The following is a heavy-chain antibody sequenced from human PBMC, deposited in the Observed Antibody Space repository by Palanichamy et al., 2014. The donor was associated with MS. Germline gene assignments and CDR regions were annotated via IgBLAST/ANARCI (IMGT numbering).Heavy chain of an antibody. CDR2: ITSDGSST. D-gene: IGHD3-10*01. CDR1: GFTFSHYW. Sequence: EGHLAESGGGLVQPGGSLRLSCEASGFTFSHYWMDWVRQAPGKGLVWVAQITSDGSSTTYADAVKGRFTISRDNAKNPVYLQMNDLRAEDTAKYYCVRDYYGYDYWGQGTLVTVSP. CDR3: VRDYYGYDY. J-gene: IGHJ4*02. V-gene: IGHV3-74*01.